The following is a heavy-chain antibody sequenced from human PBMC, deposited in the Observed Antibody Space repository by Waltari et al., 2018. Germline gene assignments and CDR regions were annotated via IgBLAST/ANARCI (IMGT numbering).Heavy chain of an antibody. Sequence: EVQLLESGGGLVQPGGSLRLSCAASGFTFSSYAMSWVRQAPGKGLGWVSAISGSGGSKYYADSVKGRFTISRDNSKNTLYLQMNSLRAEDTAVYYCAKPPTSHYDFFDYWGQGTLVTVSS. J-gene: IGHJ4*02. V-gene: IGHV3-23*01. CDR3: AKPPTSHYDFFDY. CDR1: GFTFSSYA. D-gene: IGHD3-3*01. CDR2: ISGSGGSK.